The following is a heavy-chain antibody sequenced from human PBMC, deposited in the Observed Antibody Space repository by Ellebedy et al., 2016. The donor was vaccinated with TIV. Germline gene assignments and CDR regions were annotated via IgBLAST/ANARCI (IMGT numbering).Heavy chain of an antibody. D-gene: IGHD6-6*01. CDR1: GFTFSSYG. Sequence: GESLKISXAASGFTFSSYGMHWVRQAPGKGLECVAIIWYDGSNKYYADSVKGRFTISRDNPKNTLYLQMNSLRAEDTAVYYCARDFEQLGHDSWGQGTLVTVSS. CDR2: IWYDGSNK. J-gene: IGHJ4*02. CDR3: ARDFEQLGHDS. V-gene: IGHV3-33*01.